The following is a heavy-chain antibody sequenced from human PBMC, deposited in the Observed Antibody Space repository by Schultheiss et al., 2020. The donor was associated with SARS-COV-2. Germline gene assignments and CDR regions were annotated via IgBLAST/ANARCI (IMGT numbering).Heavy chain of an antibody. CDR1: GYTFTSYG. V-gene: IGHV1-8*02. J-gene: IGHJ6*03. D-gene: IGHD5-18*01. Sequence: ASVKVSCKASGYTFTSYGISWVRQATGQGLEWMGWMNPNSGNTGYAQKFQGRVTMTRNTSISTAYMELSSLRSEDTAVYYCAREDTAMVKSEFNYYYYYMDVWGKGTTVTVSS. CDR2: MNPNSGNT. CDR3: AREDTAMVKSEFNYYYYYMDV.